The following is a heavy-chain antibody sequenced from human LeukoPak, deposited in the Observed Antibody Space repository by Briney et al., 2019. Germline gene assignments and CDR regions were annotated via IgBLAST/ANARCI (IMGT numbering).Heavy chain of an antibody. J-gene: IGHJ4*02. CDR3: TLGGSYRWKY. Sequence: KSGGSLRLSCAASGFTFSNAWMNWVRQAPGKGLEWVGRIKSKADGGTTDYAAPVKGRFSISRDDSKNTLYLQMHTLKTEDTAIYYCTLGGSYRWKYWGQGTLVTVSS. D-gene: IGHD3-16*02. CDR1: GFTFSNAW. V-gene: IGHV3-15*01. CDR2: IKSKADGGTT.